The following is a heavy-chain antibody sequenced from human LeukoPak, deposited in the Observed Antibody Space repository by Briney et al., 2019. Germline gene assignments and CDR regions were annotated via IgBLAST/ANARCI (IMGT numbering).Heavy chain of an antibody. CDR1: GGSISSYY. J-gene: IGHJ4*02. D-gene: IGHD5-24*01. CDR2: IYYSGST. V-gene: IGHV4-59*01. CDR3: ARGRDVGPFDY. Sequence: PSETLSLTCTVSGGSISSYYWSWIRQPPGKGLEWIGYIYYSGSTNYNPSLKSRVTISVDTSKNQFSLKLSSVTAADTAVYYCARGRDVGPFDYWGQGTLVTVSS.